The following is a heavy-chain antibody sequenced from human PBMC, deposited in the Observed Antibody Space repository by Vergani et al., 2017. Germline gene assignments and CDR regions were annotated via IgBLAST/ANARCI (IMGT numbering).Heavy chain of an antibody. J-gene: IGHJ4*02. CDR3: ARDAFNIVVVSHSDY. CDR2: ISSSSTI. D-gene: IGHD2-2*01. Sequence: EVQLVESGGGLVQPGGSLRLSCAASGFTFSSYSMNWVRQAPGKGLEWVSYISSSSTIYYADSVKGRFTISRDNAKNSLYLQMNSLRAEDTAVYYCARDAFNIVVVSHSDYWGQGTLVTVSS. CDR1: GFTFSSYS. V-gene: IGHV3-48*01.